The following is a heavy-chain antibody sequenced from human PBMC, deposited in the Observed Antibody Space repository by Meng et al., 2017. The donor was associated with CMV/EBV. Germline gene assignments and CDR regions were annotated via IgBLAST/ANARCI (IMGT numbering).Heavy chain of an antibody. D-gene: IGHD6-6*01. CDR1: GFTVSSYW. V-gene: IGHV3-7*01. J-gene: IGHJ4*02. CDR3: ARKGGGSSPAFFDY. Sequence: AGSLTLSCAVSGFTVSSYWMSWVRQAPGKVLEWVANINQVGSAKYYVDSGTGRFTISRDNAQNSLYLQKNSLRAEDTAVYYCARKGGGSSPAFFDYWGQGTLVTVSS. CDR2: INQVGSAK.